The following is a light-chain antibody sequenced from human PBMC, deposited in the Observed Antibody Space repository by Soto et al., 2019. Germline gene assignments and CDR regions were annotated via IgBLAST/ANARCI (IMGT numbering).Light chain of an antibody. CDR1: SSDVGAPNY. CDR2: DVS. V-gene: IGLV2-14*01. J-gene: IGLJ2*01. CDR3: TSFTSASTQV. Sequence: QSALTQPASVSGSPGQSITISCTGTSSDVGAPNYVSWYQQHPGKAPKLMIYDVSNRPSGVSNRFSGSKSGNTASLTISGLQAEDEADYCCTSFTSASTQVFGGGTKLTVL.